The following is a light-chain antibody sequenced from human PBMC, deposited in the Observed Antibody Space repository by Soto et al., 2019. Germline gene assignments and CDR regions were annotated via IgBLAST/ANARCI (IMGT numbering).Light chain of an antibody. CDR3: QQYNSWLWT. J-gene: IGKJ1*01. CDR2: GAS. V-gene: IGKV3-15*01. CDR1: QRFNSN. Sequence: EILMTQSPATLSVSPGERATLSCRASQRFNSNLAWYQQKPGQAPRPLIYGASTRATGIPARFSGSGSGTEFTLIISSLQSEDSAVYYCQQYNSWLWTFGQGTKVDIK.